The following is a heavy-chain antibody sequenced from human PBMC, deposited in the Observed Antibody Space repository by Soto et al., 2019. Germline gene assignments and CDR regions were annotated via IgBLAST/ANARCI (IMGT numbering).Heavy chain of an antibody. CDR2: TYYRSKWYN. J-gene: IGHJ5*02. Sequence: SQTLSLTCAISGDSVSSNRAAWNWIRQSPSRGLEWLGRTYYRSKWYNDYAVSVKSRITINPDTSKNQFSLQLNSVTPEDTAVYYCARGLTGYSYGNSWFDPWGQGTLVTVSS. CDR1: GDSVSSNRAA. V-gene: IGHV6-1*01. D-gene: IGHD5-18*01. CDR3: ARGLTGYSYGNSWFDP.